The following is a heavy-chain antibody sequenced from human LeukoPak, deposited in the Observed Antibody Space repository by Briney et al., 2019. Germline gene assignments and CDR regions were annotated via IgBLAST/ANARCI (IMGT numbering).Heavy chain of an antibody. V-gene: IGHV4-59*01. CDR1: GGSISSYY. D-gene: IGHD2-2*01. CDR2: IYYSGST. CDR3: ARDHRPYQLLPKDTNWFDP. Sequence: SETLSLTCTVSGGSISSYYWSWIRQPPGKGLEWIGYIYYSGSTNYNPSLKSQVTISVDTSKNQFSLKLSSVTAADTAVYYCARDHRPYQLLPKDTNWFDPWGQGTLVTVSS. J-gene: IGHJ5*02.